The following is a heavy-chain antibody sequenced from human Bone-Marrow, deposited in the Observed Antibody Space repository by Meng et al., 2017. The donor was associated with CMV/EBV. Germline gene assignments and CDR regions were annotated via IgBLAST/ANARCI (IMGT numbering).Heavy chain of an antibody. D-gene: IGHD2-2*02. J-gene: IGHJ6*02. CDR2: IIPILGIA. CDR3: ARRSYQLLYGYYYYGMDV. Sequence: SVKVSCKASGGTFSSYAISWVRQAPGQGLEWMGGIIPILGIANYAQKFQGRVTITADKSTSTAYMELSSLRSEDTAVYYCARRSYQLLYGYYYYGMDVWGQGTTVTFYS. V-gene: IGHV1-69*10. CDR1: GGTFSSYA.